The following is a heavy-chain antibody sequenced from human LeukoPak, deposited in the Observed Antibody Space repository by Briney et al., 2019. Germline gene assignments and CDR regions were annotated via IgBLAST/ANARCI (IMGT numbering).Heavy chain of an antibody. CDR2: ISAYNGNT. Sequence: GASVKVSCKTSGYTFSEYYIYWVRQAPGQGLEWMGWISAYNGNTNYAQKLQGRVTMTTDTSTSTAYMELRSLRSDDTAVYYCARVVRYSVAYYYYMDVWGKGTTVTVSS. CDR1: GYTFSEYY. J-gene: IGHJ6*03. D-gene: IGHD2-15*01. V-gene: IGHV1-18*01. CDR3: ARVVRYSVAYYYYMDV.